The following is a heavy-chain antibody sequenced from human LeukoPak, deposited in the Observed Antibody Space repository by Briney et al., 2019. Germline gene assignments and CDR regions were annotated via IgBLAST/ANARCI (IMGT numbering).Heavy chain of an antibody. D-gene: IGHD6-13*01. V-gene: IGHV1-46*01. J-gene: IGHJ5*02. Sequence: GASVKVSCKASGYTXTNYYMHGVRQAPGQGLEWMGVIDPRGGSTTYAQKVQGRFTMTRDTSTSTVYMELRSLNSEDTAVYYCARSHSSWYWFDPWGQGTLVTVS. CDR2: IDPRGGST. CDR1: GYTXTNYY. CDR3: ARSHSSWYWFDP.